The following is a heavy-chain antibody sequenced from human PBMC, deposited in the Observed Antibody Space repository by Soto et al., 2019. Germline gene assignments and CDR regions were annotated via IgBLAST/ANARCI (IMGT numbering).Heavy chain of an antibody. CDR1: GFTFSSYA. Sequence: GGALRLSCAASGFTFSSYAMSWVRQAPGKGLEWVSAISGSGGSTYYADSVKGRFTISRDNSKNTLYLQMNSLRAEDTAVYYCAKSTELLGYYGMDVWGQGTTVTVSS. J-gene: IGHJ6*02. CDR3: AKSTELLGYYGMDV. CDR2: ISGSGGST. V-gene: IGHV3-23*01. D-gene: IGHD1-26*01.